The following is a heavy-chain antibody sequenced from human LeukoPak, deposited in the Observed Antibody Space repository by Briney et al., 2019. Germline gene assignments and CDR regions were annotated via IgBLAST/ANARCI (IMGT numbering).Heavy chain of an antibody. V-gene: IGHV4-59*01. Sequence: SETLSLTCTVSGGSIDSYYWSWIRQPPGKGLEWIGYIYYTGSTEYHPSLKSRVTISLDTSKNQFSLKLTSVTAADTAVYYCARVYQSAEYYFDYWGRGNLVSVSS. CDR2: IYYTGST. J-gene: IGHJ4*02. CDR3: ARVYQSAEYYFDY. D-gene: IGHD2-2*01. CDR1: GGSIDSYY.